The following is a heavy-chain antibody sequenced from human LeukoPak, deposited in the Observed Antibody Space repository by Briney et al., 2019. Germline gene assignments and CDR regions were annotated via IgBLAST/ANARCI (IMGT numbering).Heavy chain of an antibody. CDR3: ARDNCSGGSCYGLDY. Sequence: SETLSLTCTVSGGSISSYYWSWIRQPPGKGLEWIGYIYYSGSTNYNPSLKSRVTISVDTSKNQFSLKLSSVTAADTAVYYCARDNCSGGSCYGLDYWGQGTLVTVSS. CDR2: IYYSGST. D-gene: IGHD2-15*01. V-gene: IGHV4-59*01. CDR1: GGSISSYY. J-gene: IGHJ4*02.